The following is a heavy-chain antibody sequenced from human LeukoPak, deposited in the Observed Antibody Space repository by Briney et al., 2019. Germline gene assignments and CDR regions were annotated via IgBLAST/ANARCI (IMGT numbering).Heavy chain of an antibody. Sequence: GGSLRLSCAASGFTFSDYYMSRIRQAPGKGLEWVSSISSSSSYIYYADSVKGRFTISRDNAKNSLYLQMNSLRAEDTAVYYCARGPFGGGDWFDPWGQGTLVTVSS. CDR1: GFTFSDYY. J-gene: IGHJ5*02. CDR3: ARGPFGGGDWFDP. CDR2: ISSSSSYI. D-gene: IGHD2-21*01. V-gene: IGHV3-11*06.